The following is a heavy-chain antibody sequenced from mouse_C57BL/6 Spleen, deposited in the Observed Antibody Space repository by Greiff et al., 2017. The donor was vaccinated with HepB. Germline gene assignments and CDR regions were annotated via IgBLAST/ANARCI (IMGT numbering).Heavy chain of an antibody. CDR2: IDPSDSYT. D-gene: IGHD6-1*01. J-gene: IGHJ3*01. CDR3: ACLFAWFAY. Sequence: QVQLQQPGAELVKPGASVKLSCKASGYTFTSYWMQWVKQRPGQGLEWIGEIDPSDSYTNYNQKFKGKATLTVDTSSSTAYMQLSSLTSEDSAVYYCACLFAWFAYWGQGTLVTVSA. CDR1: GYTFTSYW. V-gene: IGHV1-50*01.